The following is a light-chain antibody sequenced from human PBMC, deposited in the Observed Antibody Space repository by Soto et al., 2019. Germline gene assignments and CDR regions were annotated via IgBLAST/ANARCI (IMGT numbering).Light chain of an antibody. CDR3: QRYGSSTYT. Sequence: EIVLTQSPGTLSLSPGERATLSCRASQSVSSSYLAWYQQKPGQAHRPLIYGASSRATGIPDRFSGSGSGTDFTLTISRLEPEDFEVYYCQRYGSSTYTFGQGTKLEIK. CDR1: QSVSSSY. J-gene: IGKJ2*01. CDR2: GAS. V-gene: IGKV3-20*01.